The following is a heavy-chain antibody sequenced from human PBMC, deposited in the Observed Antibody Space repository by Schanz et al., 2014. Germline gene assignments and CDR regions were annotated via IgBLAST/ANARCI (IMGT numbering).Heavy chain of an antibody. CDR2: ISTNTGNP. CDR3: ARGRTSTSWFYFDY. J-gene: IGHJ4*02. V-gene: IGHV7-4-1*02. CDR1: GYTFTTYA. D-gene: IGHD6-13*01. Sequence: QVQLVQSGSELRKPGASVKVSCKASGYTFTTYAMSWVRQVPGQGLEWMGWISTNTGNPTYAQGFTGRFGFSLDTSVTTAYLQINSLKAEDTAVYYCARGRTSTSWFYFDYWGQGTLVTVSS.